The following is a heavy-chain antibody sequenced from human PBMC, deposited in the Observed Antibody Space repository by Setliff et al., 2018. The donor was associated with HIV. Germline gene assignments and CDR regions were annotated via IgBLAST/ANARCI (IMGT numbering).Heavy chain of an antibody. V-gene: IGHV3-48*01. J-gene: IGHJ4*02. CDR3: ARDRGYSYDFFDY. D-gene: IGHD5-18*01. CDR1: GFTFSSYS. CDR2: ISSSSGTI. Sequence: GESLRLSCAGSGFTFSSYSLNWVRQAPGKGLEWVSYISSSSGTIYYADSVKGRFTISRDNAKNSLYLQMNSLRAEDTAMYYCARDRGYSYDFFDYWGQGTLVTVSS.